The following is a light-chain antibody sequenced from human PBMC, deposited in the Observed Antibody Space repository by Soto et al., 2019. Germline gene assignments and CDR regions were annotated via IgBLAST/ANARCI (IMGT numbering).Light chain of an antibody. Sequence: EIVLTQSPATLPLSPGERATLSCRASQSVSSYLAWYQQKPGQAPRLLIDDASNRATGIPARFSGSGSGTDFTLTVSSLQPEDFATYYCQQSYSTPWTFGQGTKVDIK. V-gene: IGKV3-11*01. CDR2: DAS. CDR3: QQSYSTPWT. CDR1: QSVSSY. J-gene: IGKJ1*01.